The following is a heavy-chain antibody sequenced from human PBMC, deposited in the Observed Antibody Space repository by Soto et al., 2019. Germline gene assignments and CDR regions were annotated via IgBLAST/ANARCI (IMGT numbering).Heavy chain of an antibody. CDR2: TSGHNGNT. CDR3: ARDPYSRGYYYYMDV. CDR1: GYPFNIYG. V-gene: IGHV1-18*01. D-gene: IGHD4-4*01. Sequence: QLVQSGAEVKKPGASVKVSCKASGYPFNIYGITWVRQAPGQGLDWMGWTSGHNGNTKVAQKFQGRVTMTTDTPTTTAYMELRSLSSDDTAVYYCARDPYSRGYYYYMDVWCKGPTVTVS. J-gene: IGHJ6*03.